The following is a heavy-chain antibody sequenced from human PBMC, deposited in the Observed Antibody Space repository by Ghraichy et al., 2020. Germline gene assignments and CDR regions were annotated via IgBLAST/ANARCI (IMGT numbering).Heavy chain of an antibody. CDR2: INHSGNT. CDR1: GGSFSIYY. D-gene: IGHD5-18*01. V-gene: IGHV4-34*01. CDR3: ARGFQSVDTTMVYRFDY. Sequence: GSRRLSCAVYGGSFSIYYWSWIRQPPGKGLEWIGEINHSGNTKYNPSLKSRVTISLDTSKNHFSLKLTSVTAADTAVYFCARGFQSVDTTMVYRFDYWGQGTPVTVSS. J-gene: IGHJ4*02.